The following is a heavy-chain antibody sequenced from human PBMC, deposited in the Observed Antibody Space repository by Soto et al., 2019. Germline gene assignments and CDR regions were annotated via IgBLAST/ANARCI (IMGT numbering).Heavy chain of an antibody. CDR3: ARGPLSGSYYALHYYYYGMDV. Sequence: SETLSLTCAVYGGSFSCYYWSWIRQPPGKGLEWIGEINHSGSTNYNPSLKSRVTISVDTSKNQFSLKLSSVTAADTAVYYCARGPLSGSYYALHYYYYGMDVWGQGTTVTVSS. CDR1: GGSFSCYY. CDR2: INHSGST. J-gene: IGHJ6*02. V-gene: IGHV4-34*01. D-gene: IGHD1-26*01.